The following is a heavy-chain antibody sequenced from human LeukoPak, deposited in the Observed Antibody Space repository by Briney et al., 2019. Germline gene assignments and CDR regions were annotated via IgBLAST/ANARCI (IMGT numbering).Heavy chain of an antibody. CDR3: AKAIYYDSSGS. J-gene: IGHJ4*02. Sequence: GGSLRLSCAASGFTFSSYGMSWVRQAPGKGLEWVSAIGGSGGSTYYADSVKGRFTISRDNSKNTLYLQMNSLRAEDTAVYYCAKAIYYDSSGSWGQGTLVTVSS. CDR2: IGGSGGST. V-gene: IGHV3-23*01. CDR1: GFTFSSYG. D-gene: IGHD3-22*01.